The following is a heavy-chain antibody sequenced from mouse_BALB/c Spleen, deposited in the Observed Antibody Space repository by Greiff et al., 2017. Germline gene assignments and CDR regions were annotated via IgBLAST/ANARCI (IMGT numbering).Heavy chain of an antibody. CDR1: GFTFSDYY. CDR3: ARQRGDYAMDY. CDR2: ISDGGSYT. Sequence: DVMLVESGGGLVKPGGSLKLSCAASGFTFSDYYMYWVRQTPEKRLEWVATISDGGSYTYYPDSVKGRFTISRDNAKNNLYLQMSSLKSEDTAMYYCARQRGDYAMDYWGQGTSVTVSS. J-gene: IGHJ4*01. V-gene: IGHV5-4*02.